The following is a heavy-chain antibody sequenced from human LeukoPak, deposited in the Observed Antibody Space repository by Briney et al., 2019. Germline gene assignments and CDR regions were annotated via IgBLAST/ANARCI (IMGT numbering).Heavy chain of an antibody. CDR1: GFTFSSYS. Sequence: GGSLRLSCAASGFTFSSYSMNWVRQAPGKGLEWVSSMSSDSVHIYYADSVKGRFTISRDNAKNSLFLQMNSLRAEDTAVYYCAKLQTAVVPAATLAFDSWGQGTLVAVSS. D-gene: IGHD2-2*01. J-gene: IGHJ4*02. CDR2: MSSDSVHI. V-gene: IGHV3-21*01. CDR3: AKLQTAVVPAATLAFDS.